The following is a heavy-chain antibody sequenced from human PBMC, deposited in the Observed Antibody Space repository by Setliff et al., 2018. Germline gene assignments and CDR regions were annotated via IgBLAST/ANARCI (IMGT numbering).Heavy chain of an antibody. Sequence: ASVKVSCKASGYTFTSHYMHWVRQAPGLGLEWMGTINPSSGRTSYAQKFQGRVTMTEDTSTDTAYMELSSLRSEDTAVYYCARGVPGSSFDYWGQGTLVTVSS. J-gene: IGHJ4*02. CDR3: ARGVPGSSFDY. CDR1: GYTFTSHY. D-gene: IGHD6-13*01. V-gene: IGHV1-46*01. CDR2: INPSSGRT.